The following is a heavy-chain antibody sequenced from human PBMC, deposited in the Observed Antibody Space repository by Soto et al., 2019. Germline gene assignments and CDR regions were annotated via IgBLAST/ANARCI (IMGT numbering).Heavy chain of an antibody. CDR1: GFTFSSYT. D-gene: IGHD2-21*01. V-gene: IGHV3-23*01. CDR2: LSGSSTTS. Sequence: GGSLRLSCTASGFTFSSYTMNWVRRAPGKGLECVSSLSGSSTTSYYADSVKGRFTISRDNAKNTLYLQMNSLRVEDTAVYYCAKRGAYRPDSWGQGALVTVSS. J-gene: IGHJ4*02. CDR3: AKRGAYRPDS.